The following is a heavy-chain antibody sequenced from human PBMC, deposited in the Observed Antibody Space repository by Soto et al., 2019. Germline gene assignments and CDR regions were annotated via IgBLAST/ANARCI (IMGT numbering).Heavy chain of an antibody. J-gene: IGHJ4*02. Sequence: SLTLCVTWTVSGGSMSSNYWSRIRKSPGKGLEWMGFVYYGGTSYKPSFESRVTMSVDTPKKQFSLELSSVTAADTAIYYCVSHRGALYFDHWRQGTLDTVSS. D-gene: IGHD2-15*01. CDR1: GGSMSSNY. CDR3: VSHRGALYFDH. CDR2: VYYGGT. V-gene: IGHV4-59*01.